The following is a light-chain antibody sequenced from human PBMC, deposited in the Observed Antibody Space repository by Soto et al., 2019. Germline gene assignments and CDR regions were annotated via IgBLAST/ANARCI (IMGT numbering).Light chain of an antibody. Sequence: QSVLTQPASVSGSPGQSITISCTGTSSDVGGYNYVSWYQHHPGKAPKLLIYDVNSRPSGVSDRFSGSKSGNTASLTISGLQAEDEADYYCSSYTSSSSPYVFGTGTKVTVL. CDR3: SSYTSSSSPYV. V-gene: IGLV2-14*03. J-gene: IGLJ1*01. CDR2: DVN. CDR1: SSDVGGYNY.